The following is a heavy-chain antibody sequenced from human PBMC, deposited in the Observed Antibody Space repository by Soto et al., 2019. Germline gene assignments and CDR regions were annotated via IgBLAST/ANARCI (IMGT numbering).Heavy chain of an antibody. J-gene: IGHJ3*02. CDR2: ISYDESYK. Sequence: GGSLRLSCAASGFTFRSYGMHWVRQAPGRGLEWVAVISYDESYKYYADSVKGRFTISRDNSKNTLYLQMNSLRAEDTSVYYCAKQTTGNAFDMWGQGTMVTVSS. CDR3: AKQTTGNAFDM. V-gene: IGHV3-30*18. CDR1: GFTFRSYG. D-gene: IGHD4-17*01.